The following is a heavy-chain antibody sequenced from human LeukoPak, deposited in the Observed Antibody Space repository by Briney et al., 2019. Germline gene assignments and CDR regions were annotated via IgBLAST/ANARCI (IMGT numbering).Heavy chain of an antibody. Sequence: SETLSLTCTVSGGSISSYYWSWIRQPPGKGLEWIGYIYYSGSTNYNPSLKSRVTISVDTSKNQFSLKLSSVTAADTAVYYCARVRFLEWWGWFDPWGQGTLVTVSS. CDR1: GGSISSYY. CDR2: IYYSGST. D-gene: IGHD3-3*01. CDR3: ARVRFLEWWGWFDP. V-gene: IGHV4-59*01. J-gene: IGHJ5*02.